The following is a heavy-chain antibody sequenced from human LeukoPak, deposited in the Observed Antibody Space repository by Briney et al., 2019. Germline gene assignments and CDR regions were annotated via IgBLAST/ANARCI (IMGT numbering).Heavy chain of an antibody. Sequence: GGSLRLSCAASEFTFSMYAMSWVRQAPGKGLEWVSEISGSGSSTYYADSVRGRFTISRDNSKETLYLVMNSLRAEDTAVYYCAKDGAWLRFDDWGQGILVSVSS. CDR1: EFTFSMYA. J-gene: IGHJ4*02. D-gene: IGHD5-12*01. CDR3: AKDGAWLRFDD. CDR2: ISGSGSST. V-gene: IGHV3-23*01.